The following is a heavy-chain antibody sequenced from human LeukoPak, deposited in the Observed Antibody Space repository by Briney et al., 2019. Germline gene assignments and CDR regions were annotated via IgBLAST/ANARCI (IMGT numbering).Heavy chain of an antibody. Sequence: GGSLRLSCAASGFTFSNYWMSWVRQAPGKGLEWVAVISYDGSNKYYADSVKGRFTISRDNSKNTLYLQMNSLRAEDTAVYYCARDHSYHYSSSWDDYWGQGTLVTVSS. J-gene: IGHJ4*02. V-gene: IGHV3-30-3*01. CDR1: GFTFSNYW. CDR2: ISYDGSNK. D-gene: IGHD6-13*01. CDR3: ARDHSYHYSSSWDDY.